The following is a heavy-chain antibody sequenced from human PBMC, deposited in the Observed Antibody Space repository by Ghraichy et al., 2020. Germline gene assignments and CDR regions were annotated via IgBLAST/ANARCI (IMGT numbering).Heavy chain of an antibody. D-gene: IGHD3-10*01. CDR1: GGSFSGYY. J-gene: IGHJ3*02. CDR2: INHSGST. CDR3: ARGVVRGVIPTPGAFDI. V-gene: IGHV4-34*01. Sequence: ESLNITCAVYGGSFSGYYWSWIRQPPGKGLEWIGEINHSGSTNYNPSLKSRVTISVDTSKNQFSLKLSSVTAADTAVYYCARGVVRGVIPTPGAFDIWGQGTMVTVSS.